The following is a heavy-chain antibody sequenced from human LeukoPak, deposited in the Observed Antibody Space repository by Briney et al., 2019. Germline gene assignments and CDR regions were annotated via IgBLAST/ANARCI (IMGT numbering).Heavy chain of an antibody. V-gene: IGHV1-24*01. CDR1: GYTLIELS. Sequence: GASVKVSCKVSGYTLIELSMLWVRQAPGKGLEWMGGFDPEDGETIYAQKFQGRVTMTEDTSTDTAYMELSSLRSEDTAVYYCATTLSMVRGVIITSGNFDYWGQGTLVTVSS. CDR2: FDPEDGET. D-gene: IGHD3-10*01. CDR3: ATTLSMVRGVIITSGNFDY. J-gene: IGHJ4*02.